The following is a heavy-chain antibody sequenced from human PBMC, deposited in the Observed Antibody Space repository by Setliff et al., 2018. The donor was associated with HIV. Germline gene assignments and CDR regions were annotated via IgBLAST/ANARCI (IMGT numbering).Heavy chain of an antibody. CDR1: GYTFTNYG. CDR3: ARFALGSRMDYFDY. D-gene: IGHD3-10*01. J-gene: IGHJ4*02. CDR2: ISAYYGNT. V-gene: IGHV1-18*01. Sequence: ASVKVSCKTSGYTFTNYGISWVRQAPGQGLEWMGWISAYYGNTNYAQKLQGRVTMTTDTSTSTAYMELRSLRSDDTAVYYCARFALGSRMDYFDYWGQGTLVTVSS.